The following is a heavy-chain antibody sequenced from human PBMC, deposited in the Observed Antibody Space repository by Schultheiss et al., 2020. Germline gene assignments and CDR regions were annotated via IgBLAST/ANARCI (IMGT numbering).Heavy chain of an antibody. CDR2: INHSGST. CDR3: ARVCSSTSCHGEGSGYDFDY. V-gene: IGHV4-34*01. D-gene: IGHD2-2*01. J-gene: IGHJ4*02. CDR1: GGSFSGYY. Sequence: SETLSLTCAVYGGSFSGYYWSWIRQPPGKGLEWIGEINHSGSTNYNPSLKSRVTISVDTSKNQFSLKLSSVTAADTAVYYCARVCSSTSCHGEGSGYDFDYWGQGTLVTVS.